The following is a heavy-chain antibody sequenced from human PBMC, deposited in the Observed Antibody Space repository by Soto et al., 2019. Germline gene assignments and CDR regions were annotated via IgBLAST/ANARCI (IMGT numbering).Heavy chain of an antibody. CDR1: GYTFTSYG. J-gene: IGHJ4*02. CDR2: ISAYNGNT. Sequence: GASVKVSCKASGYTFTSYGISWVRQAPGQGLDWMGWISAYNGNTNYAQKLQGRVTMTTDTSTSTAYMELRSLRSDDTAVYYCARVTPYYYDSSGYYLGPDYWGQGTLVTVSS. CDR3: ARVTPYYYDSSGYYLGPDY. V-gene: IGHV1-18*01. D-gene: IGHD3-22*01.